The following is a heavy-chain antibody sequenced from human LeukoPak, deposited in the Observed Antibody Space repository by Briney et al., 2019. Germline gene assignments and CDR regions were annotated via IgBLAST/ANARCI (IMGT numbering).Heavy chain of an antibody. J-gene: IGHJ4*02. D-gene: IGHD2-2*02. Sequence: PSETLSLTCAVYGGSFSGYYWSWIRQPAGEGLEWIGRICASGSSNYNPSLKSRVALSVDTSESQFSLKLSSVTAADTAVYHCAREGRYCSSTSCSTKLDYWGQGTLVTVSS. CDR3: AREGRYCSSTSCSTKLDY. V-gene: IGHV4-4*07. CDR1: GGSFSGYY. CDR2: ICASGSS.